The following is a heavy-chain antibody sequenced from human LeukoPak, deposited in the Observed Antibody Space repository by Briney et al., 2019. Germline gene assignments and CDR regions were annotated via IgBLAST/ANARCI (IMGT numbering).Heavy chain of an antibody. V-gene: IGHV3-30*18. CDR3: AKLVYCGGDCSPGDY. CDR1: GFIFSSYD. J-gene: IGHJ4*02. D-gene: IGHD2-21*02. CDR2: ISYDGSNK. Sequence: GGSLRLSCAASGFIFSSYDMHWVRQAPGKGLEWVAVISYDGSNKYYADSVKGRFTISRDNSKNTLSLQMNSLRVEDTAVYYCAKLVYCGGDCSPGDYWGQGTLVTDSS.